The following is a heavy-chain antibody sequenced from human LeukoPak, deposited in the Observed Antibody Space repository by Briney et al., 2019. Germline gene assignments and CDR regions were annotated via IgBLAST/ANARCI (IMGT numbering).Heavy chain of an antibody. D-gene: IGHD2-2*01. Sequence: PGGSLRLSCAASGYSFTSYWIGWVRQMPGKGLEWMGIIYPGDSDTRYSPSFQGQVTISADKSISTAYLQWSSLKASDTAMYYCARPYGVVVSHAFDIWGQGTMVTVSS. J-gene: IGHJ3*02. CDR1: GYSFTSYW. V-gene: IGHV5-51*01. CDR2: IYPGDSDT. CDR3: ARPYGVVVSHAFDI.